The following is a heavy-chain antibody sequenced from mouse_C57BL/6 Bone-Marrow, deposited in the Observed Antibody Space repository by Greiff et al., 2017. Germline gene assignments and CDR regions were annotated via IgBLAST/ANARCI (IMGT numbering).Heavy chain of an antibody. CDR1: GFTFSSYG. J-gene: IGHJ2*01. D-gene: IGHD1-1*01. V-gene: IGHV5-6*01. Sequence: EVMLVESGGDLVKPGGSLKLSCAASGFTFSSYGMSWVRQTPDKRLEWVAPISSGGSYTYYPDSVKGRFTISRDNAKNTLYLQMSSLKSEDTAMYYCARPNYYYGSSYLDYWGQGTTLTVSS. CDR2: ISSGGSYT. CDR3: ARPNYYYGSSYLDY.